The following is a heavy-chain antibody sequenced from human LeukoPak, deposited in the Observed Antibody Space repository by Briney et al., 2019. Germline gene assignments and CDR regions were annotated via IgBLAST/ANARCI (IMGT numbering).Heavy chain of an antibody. CDR2: ISSSSSYI. J-gene: IGHJ4*02. V-gene: IGHV3-21*01. Sequence: PGGSLRLSCAASGFTFGSYAMNWVRQAPGKGLEWVSSISSSSSYIYYADSVKGRFTISRDNAKNSLYLQMNSLRAEDTAVYYCARGVHSSGWWETGFDYWGQGTLVTVSS. CDR3: ARGVHSSGWWETGFDY. CDR1: GFTFGSYA. D-gene: IGHD6-19*01.